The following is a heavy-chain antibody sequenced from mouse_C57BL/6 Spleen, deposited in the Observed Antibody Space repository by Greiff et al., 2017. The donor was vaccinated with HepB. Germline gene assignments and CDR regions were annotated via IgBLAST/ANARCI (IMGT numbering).Heavy chain of an antibody. CDR3: AREGMGSYDYDEAWFAY. J-gene: IGHJ3*01. CDR1: GYSFTDYN. V-gene: IGHV1-39*01. Sequence: EVQLQQSGPELVKPGASVKISCKASGYSFTDYNMNWVKQSNGKSLEWIGVINPNYGTTSYNQKFKGKATLTVDQSSSTAYMQLNSLTSEDSAVYYGAREGMGSYDYDEAWFAYWGQGTLVTVSA. D-gene: IGHD2-4*01. CDR2: INPNYGTT.